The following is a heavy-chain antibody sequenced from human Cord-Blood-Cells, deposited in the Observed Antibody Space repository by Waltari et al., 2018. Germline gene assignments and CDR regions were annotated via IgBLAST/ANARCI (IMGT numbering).Heavy chain of an antibody. V-gene: IGHV3-7*01. CDR1: GCCLSSSW. J-gene: IGHJ4*02. CDR3: ARDPDSSGYPYYFDY. CDR2: EKRDGSGK. Sequence: EVQLVESGGGWVQRGGSLSLSCAASGCCLSSSWMTGVRQGPGKGLEGVAKEKRDGSGKYYVDSVKGRFTISGDKAKNALYLQRNSLRAEDTAVYYCARDPDSSGYPYYFDYWGQGTLVTVSS. D-gene: IGHD3-22*01.